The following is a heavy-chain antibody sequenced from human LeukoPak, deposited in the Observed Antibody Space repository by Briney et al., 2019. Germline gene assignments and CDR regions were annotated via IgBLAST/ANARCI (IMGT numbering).Heavy chain of an antibody. Sequence: PGGSLRLSCAASGFAFSSYEMNWVRQAPGKGLEWVSYISSSGSTIYYADSVKGRFTVSRDNAKNSLYLQMNSLRAEDTAVYYCARNRPTQEMDYWGQGTLVTVSS. J-gene: IGHJ4*02. CDR2: ISSSGSTI. CDR3: ARNRPTQEMDY. V-gene: IGHV3-48*03. CDR1: GFAFSSYE. D-gene: IGHD5-24*01.